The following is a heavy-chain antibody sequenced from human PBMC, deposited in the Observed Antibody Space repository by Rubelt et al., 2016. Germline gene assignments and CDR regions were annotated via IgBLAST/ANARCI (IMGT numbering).Heavy chain of an antibody. J-gene: IGHJ4*02. CDR2: ISYDGRNK. V-gene: IGHV3-33*05. CDR3: ARRDFGIKGIDY. Sequence: GFTFSSCHMHWVRQAPGKGLEWVALISYDGRNKHYADSVKGRFTISRDNAKNSLYLQMNSLRAEDTAVYYCARRDFGIKGIDYWGQGTLVTVSS. CDR1: GFTFSSCH. D-gene: IGHD3-3*01.